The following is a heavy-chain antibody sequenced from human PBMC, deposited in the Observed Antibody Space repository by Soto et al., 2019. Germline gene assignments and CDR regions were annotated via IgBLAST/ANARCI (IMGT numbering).Heavy chain of an antibody. CDR1: EFTLDKYY. Sequence: EVPLVEAGGGLVQPGGSPRLSCAASEFTLDKYYLTWVRQAPGKGPEWVANIKPDGSEQYYVDSVKGRFTISRDNANNSLYLQMNSLRAEDTAVYFCARGNWNYYYGFDVWGQGTTVTVSS. CDR3: ARGNWNYYYGFDV. D-gene: IGHD1-20*01. CDR2: IKPDGSEQ. V-gene: IGHV3-7*01. J-gene: IGHJ6*02.